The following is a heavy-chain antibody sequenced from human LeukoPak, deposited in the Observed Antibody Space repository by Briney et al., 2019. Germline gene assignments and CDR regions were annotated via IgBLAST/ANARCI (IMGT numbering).Heavy chain of an antibody. CDR3: ARHRRGYSYGYFDY. CDR1: GGSISSYY. V-gene: IGHV4-59*08. D-gene: IGHD5-18*01. Sequence: SETLSLTCTVSGGSISSYYWSWIRQPPGKGLERIGYIYYSGSTNYNPSLKSRVTISVDTSKNQFSLKLSSVTAADTAVYYCARHRRGYSYGYFDYWGQGTLVTVSS. J-gene: IGHJ4*02. CDR2: IYYSGST.